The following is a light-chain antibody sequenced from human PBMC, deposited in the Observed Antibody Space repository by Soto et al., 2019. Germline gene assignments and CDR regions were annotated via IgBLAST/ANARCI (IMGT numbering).Light chain of an antibody. Sequence: QSALTQPASVSGSPGQSITISCTGTSSDVGGYNFVSWFQQHPGKAPKFMIAGINNRPSGVSDRFSGSRSGNTASLTISGLQAEDEAHYYCVSYTSSVAWVFGTGTKLTVL. CDR3: VSYTSSVAWV. J-gene: IGLJ1*01. V-gene: IGLV2-14*01. CDR2: GIN. CDR1: SSDVGGYNF.